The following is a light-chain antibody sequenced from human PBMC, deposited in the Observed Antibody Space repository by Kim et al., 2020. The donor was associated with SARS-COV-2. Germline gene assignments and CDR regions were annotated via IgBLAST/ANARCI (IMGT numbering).Light chain of an antibody. V-gene: IGKV1-5*03. Sequence: SASVGDRVTITCRASQSIDIWLAWYQQKPGKAHKLLIYQASSLESEVPSRFSGSGSGTEFTLTISSLQPDDFATYYCQQYRSHWTFGQGTKVDIK. CDR3: QQYRSHWT. J-gene: IGKJ1*01. CDR1: QSIDIW. CDR2: QAS.